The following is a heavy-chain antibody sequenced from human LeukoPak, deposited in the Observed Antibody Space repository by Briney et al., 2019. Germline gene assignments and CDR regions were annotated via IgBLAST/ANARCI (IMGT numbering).Heavy chain of an antibody. CDR2: IKQDGSER. Sequence: QPGGSLRLSCAASGIILSSYWMSWVRQAPGKGLEWVANIKQDGSERWYVDSVKGRFTISRDSAKNSLYLQMNSLRAEDTAAYYCARSGLNRFDYWGQGTLVTVSS. CDR1: GIILSSYW. D-gene: IGHD2-15*01. V-gene: IGHV3-7*03. CDR3: ARSGLNRFDY. J-gene: IGHJ4*02.